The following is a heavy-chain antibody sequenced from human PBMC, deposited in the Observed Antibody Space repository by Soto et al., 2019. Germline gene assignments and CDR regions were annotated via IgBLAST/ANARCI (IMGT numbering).Heavy chain of an antibody. V-gene: IGHV4-31*04. Sequence: QVRLQESGPGLVRPSQTLSLTCTVSGDSLSSGGYYCSWIRQLPGKGLEWIGFIYYSGSTFYNPSLRSRVTISAEASKNQISLKLSSVTAADTAVYYCAKTKTPHVRNGMDVWGQGTTVTVSS. CDR2: IYYSGST. J-gene: IGHJ6*02. CDR1: GDSLSSGGYY. CDR3: AKTKTPHVRNGMDV. D-gene: IGHD2-8*01.